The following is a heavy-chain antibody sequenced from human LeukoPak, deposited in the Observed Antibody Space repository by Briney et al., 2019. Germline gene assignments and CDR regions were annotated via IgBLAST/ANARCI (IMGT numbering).Heavy chain of an antibody. CDR3: ARGMGCGGNPTWVY. CDR2: INPNSGGT. D-gene: IGHD4-23*01. V-gene: IGHV1-2*02. J-gene: IGHJ4*02. Sequence: GASVKVSCKASGYTFTGYYMHWVRQAPGQGLEWMGWINPNSGGTNYAQKFQGRVTMTRDTSISTAYMELSRLRSDDTAVYYCARGMGCGGNPTWVYWGQGTLVTVSS. CDR1: GYTFTGYY.